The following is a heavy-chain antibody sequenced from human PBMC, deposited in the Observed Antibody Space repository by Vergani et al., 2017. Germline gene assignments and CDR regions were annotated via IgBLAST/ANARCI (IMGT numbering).Heavy chain of an antibody. V-gene: IGHV3-23*01. Sequence: EVQLLESGGDLVQPGGSLRLSCAASGFTFNHYAMNWVRQAPGKGLEWVSGISVSGGSTYYAGSVKGRFTISRDSSKNTLILQMNSRSAGDTAVYYCAKANPRNSGYDYLYYYHAMDGWGQGTTVTVSS. D-gene: IGHD5-12*01. CDR3: AKANPRNSGYDYLYYYHAMDG. J-gene: IGHJ6*02. CDR2: ISVSGGST. CDR1: GFTFNHYA.